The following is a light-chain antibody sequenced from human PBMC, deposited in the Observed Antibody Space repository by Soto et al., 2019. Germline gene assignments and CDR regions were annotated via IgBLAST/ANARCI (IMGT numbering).Light chain of an antibody. CDR2: EVS. CDR3: SSYAGSNNFVV. CDR1: SSDVGGYNY. Sequence: QSALTQPPSASGSPGQSGTISCTGTSSDVGGYNYVSWYQQHPGKAPKLMIFEVSKRPSGVPDRFSGSKSGNTASLTVSVLQAEDEADYYCSSYAGSNNFVVFGGGTKLTV. J-gene: IGLJ2*01. V-gene: IGLV2-8*01.